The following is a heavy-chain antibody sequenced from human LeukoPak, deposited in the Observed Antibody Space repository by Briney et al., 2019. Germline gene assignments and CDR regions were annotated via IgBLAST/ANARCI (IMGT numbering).Heavy chain of an antibody. Sequence: ASVKVSFKASGYTFTVYYMHWVRQAPGQGLEWMGWINPNSGGTNYAQKFQGRVTMTRDTSISTAYMELSRLRSDDTAVYYCARDLRYYDSSDPGDYWGQGTLVTVSS. CDR1: GYTFTVYY. D-gene: IGHD3-22*01. CDR3: ARDLRYYDSSDPGDY. V-gene: IGHV1-2*02. J-gene: IGHJ4*02. CDR2: INPNSGGT.